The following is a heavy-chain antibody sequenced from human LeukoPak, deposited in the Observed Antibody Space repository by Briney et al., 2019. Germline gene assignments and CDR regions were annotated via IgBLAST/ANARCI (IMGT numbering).Heavy chain of an antibody. V-gene: IGHV3-30*04. CDR1: RFPFSSYA. D-gene: IGHD2-21*02. J-gene: IGHJ6*02. Sequence: GGSLRLSCVASRFPFSSYAMQWVRQIAGKGLDWVAVISYDGRQTYYADSVKGRFTVSRDNSKNTVYLQMNRLRAEDTAVYYCARVAVTEIYYYYGLDVWGQGTTVTVSS. CDR3: ARVAVTEIYYYYGLDV. CDR2: ISYDGRQT.